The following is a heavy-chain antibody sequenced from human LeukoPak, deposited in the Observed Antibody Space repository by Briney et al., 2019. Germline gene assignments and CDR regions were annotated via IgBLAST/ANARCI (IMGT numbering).Heavy chain of an antibody. CDR2: ISSSGSTI. Sequence: PGGSLRLSCAASGFTFSSYEMNWVRQAPGKGLEWVSYISSSGSTIYYADSVKGRFTISRDNSKNTLYLQMNSLRAEDTAVYYCAKGGGWSGGVIDYWGQGTLVTVSS. CDR1: GFTFSSYE. V-gene: IGHV3-48*03. D-gene: IGHD6-19*01. CDR3: AKGGGWSGGVIDY. J-gene: IGHJ4*02.